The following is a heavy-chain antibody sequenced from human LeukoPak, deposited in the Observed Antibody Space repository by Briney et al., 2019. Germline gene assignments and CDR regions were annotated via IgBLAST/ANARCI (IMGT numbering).Heavy chain of an antibody. J-gene: IGHJ6*02. V-gene: IGHV6-1*01. CDR2: TYYRSKWYN. CDR1: GDSVSSNSAA. Sequence: SQTLSLTCAISGDSVSSNSAAWNWIRQSPSRGLEWLGRTYYRSKWYNDYAVSVKSRITINPDTSKSQFSLQLNSATPEDTAVYYCARNYYDSSGYYYGYYYYGMDVWGQGTTVTVSS. D-gene: IGHD3-22*01. CDR3: ARNYYDSSGYYYGYYYYGMDV.